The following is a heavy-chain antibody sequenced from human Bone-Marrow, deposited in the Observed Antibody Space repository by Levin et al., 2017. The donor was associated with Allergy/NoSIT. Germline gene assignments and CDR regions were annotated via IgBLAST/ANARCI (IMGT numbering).Heavy chain of an antibody. J-gene: IGHJ4*02. V-gene: IGHV4-4*07. D-gene: IGHD2-15*01. Sequence: SETLSLTCTVSGGSISGYFWTWIRQPAGKGLEWIGRIFSGGITNYNASLESRVTMSLDTSKNQFSLQLTSVTAADTAVYYCAREAGGSRQHDFWGQGTLVTVPS. CDR2: IFSGGIT. CDR3: AREAGGSRQHDF. CDR1: GGSISGYF.